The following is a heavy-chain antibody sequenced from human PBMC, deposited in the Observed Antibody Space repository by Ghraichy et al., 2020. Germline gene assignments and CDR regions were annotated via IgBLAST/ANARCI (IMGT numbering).Heavy chain of an antibody. CDR2: ISGSGGST. V-gene: IGHV3-23*01. CDR1: GFTFSSYA. J-gene: IGHJ4*02. D-gene: IGHD6-6*01. Sequence: LSLTCAASGFTFSSYAMTWVRQAPGKGLEWVSTISGSGGSTYYAESVKGRFTFSRDNSKNTLYLQMNSLRAEDTAVYYCAKDRSYSSTSYYFDYWGQGTLVTVYS. CDR3: AKDRSYSSTSYYFDY.